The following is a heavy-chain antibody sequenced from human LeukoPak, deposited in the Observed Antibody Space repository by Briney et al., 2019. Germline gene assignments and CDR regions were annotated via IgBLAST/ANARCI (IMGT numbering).Heavy chain of an antibody. CDR2: LSYTGKT. CDR3: SEGYFEPFDH. CDR1: GASVSSSH. V-gene: IGHV4-59*02. D-gene: IGHD2/OR15-2a*01. J-gene: IGHJ4*02. Sequence: KPSETLSLTCVVSGASVSSSHWNWIRQFPGKGLEWIGCLSYTGKTDYNPSLTSRVTILPDTSKNQVSLKLKSVTAADTAIYYCSEGYFEPFDHWGQGTLVTVSS.